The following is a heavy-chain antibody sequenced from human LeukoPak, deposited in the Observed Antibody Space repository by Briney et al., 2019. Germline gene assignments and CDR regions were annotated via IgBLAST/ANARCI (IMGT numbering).Heavy chain of an antibody. CDR2: ISGSGGST. J-gene: IGHJ4*02. Sequence: GGSLRLSCAASGFTFSSYAMSWVRQAPGKGLEWVSAISGSGGSTYYADSVKGRFTISRDNSKNTLYLQMNSLRAEDTAVYYCARIGYCSSTSCYTHLFDYWGQGTLVTVSS. V-gene: IGHV3-23*01. CDR1: GFTFSSYA. D-gene: IGHD2-2*02. CDR3: ARIGYCSSTSCYTHLFDY.